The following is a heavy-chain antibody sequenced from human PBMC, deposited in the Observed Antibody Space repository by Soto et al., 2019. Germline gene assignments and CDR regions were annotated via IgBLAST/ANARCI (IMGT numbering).Heavy chain of an antibody. Sequence: LRLSCISSGFAFRTYTMNWVRQAPGKGLEWVSGIRGFSPYTFYAESVKGRFTISRDNAKNSLYLQMDSLRAEDTAVYYCARDRGYDAHDYYYNAMDVWGQGTTVTVSS. V-gene: IGHV3-21*01. CDR2: IRGFSPYT. D-gene: IGHD3-10*01. CDR3: ARDRGYDAHDYYYNAMDV. J-gene: IGHJ6*02. CDR1: GFAFRTYT.